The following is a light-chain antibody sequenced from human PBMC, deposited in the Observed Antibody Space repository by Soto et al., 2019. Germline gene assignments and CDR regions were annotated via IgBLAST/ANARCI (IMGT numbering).Light chain of an antibody. CDR2: EVN. Sequence: QAVLTAPPSASRSPGQTVALSSPGNSSDVGGYDYVPWYQQHPGKAPKLMIYEVNKRPSGVPDRFSGSKSGNTASLTISGLRAEDEADYYCSTLTTSFTYVFGTGTKVTVL. CDR3: STLTTSFTYV. V-gene: IGLV2-8*02. CDR1: SSDVGGYDY. J-gene: IGLJ1*01.